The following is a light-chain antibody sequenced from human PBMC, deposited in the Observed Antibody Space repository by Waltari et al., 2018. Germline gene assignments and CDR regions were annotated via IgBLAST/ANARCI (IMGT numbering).Light chain of an antibody. Sequence: QQQEKGRRDVMKVKGDGSHSKGDEIPGRFSGSSSGAERYLTISSVQPEDEADYYCQTGGHGTWVFGGGTKLTVL. V-gene: IGLV4-69*01. J-gene: IGLJ3*02. CDR3: QTGGHGTWV. CDR2: VKGDGSH.